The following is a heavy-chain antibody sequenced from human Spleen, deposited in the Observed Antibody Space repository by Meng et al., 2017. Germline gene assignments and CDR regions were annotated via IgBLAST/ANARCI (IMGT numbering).Heavy chain of an antibody. CDR2: IRSKANSYAT. CDR3: ARETSRWQPFDY. CDR1: GFTFSGSA. V-gene: IGHV3-73*01. J-gene: IGHJ4*02. Sequence: GESLKISCAASGFTFSGSAMHWVRQASGKGLEWVGRIRSKANSYATAYAASVKGRFTISRDDSKNTAYLQMNSLRTEDTAVYYCARETSRWQPFDYWGQGTLVTVSS. D-gene: IGHD4-23*01.